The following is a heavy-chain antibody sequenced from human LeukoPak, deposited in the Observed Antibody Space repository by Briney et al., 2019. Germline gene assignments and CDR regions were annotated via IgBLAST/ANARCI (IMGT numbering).Heavy chain of an antibody. J-gene: IGHJ4*02. Sequence: SETLSLTCTVSGGSFSSGSYYWSWIRQPPGKGLEWIGYIYYSGSTNYNPSLKSRVTISVDTSKNQFSLKLSSVTAADTAVYYCARERDYSPGEFDYWGQGTLVTVSS. D-gene: IGHD4-11*01. V-gene: IGHV4-61*01. CDR2: IYYSGST. CDR3: ARERDYSPGEFDY. CDR1: GGSFSSGSYY.